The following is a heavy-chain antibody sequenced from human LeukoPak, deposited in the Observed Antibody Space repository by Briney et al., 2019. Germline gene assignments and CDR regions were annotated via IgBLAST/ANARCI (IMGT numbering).Heavy chain of an antibody. CDR3: ARDVRCSSTSCLGYYFDY. V-gene: IGHV1-69*13. J-gene: IGHJ4*02. D-gene: IGHD2-2*01. CDR2: ITPIFGTI. CDR1: GGTFSSYP. Sequence: GASVKVSCKSSGGTFSSYPINWVRQAPGQGLEWMGGITPIFGTINYAQKFQGRVTITADESTTTAYMELTSLRSDDTAVYYCARDVRCSSTSCLGYYFDYWGQGTLVTVSS.